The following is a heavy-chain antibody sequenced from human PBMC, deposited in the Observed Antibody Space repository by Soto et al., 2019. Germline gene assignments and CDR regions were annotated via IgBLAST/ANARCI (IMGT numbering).Heavy chain of an antibody. D-gene: IGHD3-22*01. CDR3: ATMGKDSSGYYPLPIDY. CDR1: GYTLTELS. Sequence: ASGKVSCKVSGYTLTELSVHWVRQAPGKGLEWMGGFDPEDGETIYAQKFQGRVTMTEDTSTDTAYMELSSLRSEDTAVYYCATMGKDSSGYYPLPIDYWGQGTLVTVSS. J-gene: IGHJ4*02. V-gene: IGHV1-24*01. CDR2: FDPEDGET.